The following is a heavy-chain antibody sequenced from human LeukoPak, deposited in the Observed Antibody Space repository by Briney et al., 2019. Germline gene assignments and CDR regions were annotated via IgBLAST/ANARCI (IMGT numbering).Heavy chain of an antibody. D-gene: IGHD3-3*01. CDR2: IYTSGST. V-gene: IGHV4-4*07. Sequence: SETLSLTCTVSGGSISSYYWSWIRQPAGKGLEWIGRIYTSGSTNYNPSLKSRVTISVDTSKNQFSLKLSSVTAADTAVYYCARAKIDFLEWLLYFDYWGQGTLVTVSS. CDR3: ARAKIDFLEWLLYFDY. CDR1: GGSISSYY. J-gene: IGHJ4*02.